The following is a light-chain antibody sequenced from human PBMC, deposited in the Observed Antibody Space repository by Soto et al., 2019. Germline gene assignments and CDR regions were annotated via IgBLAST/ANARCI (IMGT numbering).Light chain of an antibody. CDR2: YDS. V-gene: IGLV3-21*04. CDR1: NIGSKS. J-gene: IGLJ2*01. CDR3: HVCDSSSDHVV. Sequence: SYELTQPPSVSGAPGKTARITCGGNNIGSKSVHWYQQKPGQAPVLVIYYDSDRPSGIPERFSGSNSGNTATLTISRVEAGDEADYYCHVCDSSSDHVVFGGGTKLTVL.